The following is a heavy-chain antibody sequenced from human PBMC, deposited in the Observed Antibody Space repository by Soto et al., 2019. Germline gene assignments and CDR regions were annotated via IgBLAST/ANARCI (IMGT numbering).Heavy chain of an antibody. D-gene: IGHD4-17*01. J-gene: IGHJ4*02. CDR1: GYTFTGYY. Sequence: ASVKVSCKASGYTFTGYYMHWVRQAPGQGLEWMGWINPNSGGTNYAQKFQGWVTMTRDTSISTAYMELSRLRSDDTAVYYCARGVPYGDYVFDYWGQGTLVTVSS. V-gene: IGHV1-2*04. CDR3: ARGVPYGDYVFDY. CDR2: INPNSGGT.